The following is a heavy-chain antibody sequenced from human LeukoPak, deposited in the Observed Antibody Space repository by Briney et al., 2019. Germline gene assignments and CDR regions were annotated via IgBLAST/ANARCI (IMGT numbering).Heavy chain of an antibody. CDR2: ISAYNGNT. J-gene: IGHJ1*01. V-gene: IGHV1-18*01. D-gene: IGHD6-19*01. CDR1: GYTFTSYG. CDR3: ARDSVAGQRGYFQH. Sequence: ASVKVSCKASGYTFTSYGISWVRQAPGQGHEWMGWISAYNGNTDYAQKFQGRVTMTTDTSTSTAYMELRSLRSDDTAVYYCARDSVAGQRGYFQHWGQGTLVTVSS.